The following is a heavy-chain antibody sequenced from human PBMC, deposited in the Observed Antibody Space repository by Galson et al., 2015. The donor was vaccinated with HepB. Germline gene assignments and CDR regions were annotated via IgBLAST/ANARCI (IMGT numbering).Heavy chain of an antibody. D-gene: IGHD4-17*01. J-gene: IGHJ4*02. CDR1: GFTFSSYS. CDR2: INSSSGTI. CDR3: ARVYGRGFDY. Sequence: SLRLSCAASGFTFSSYSMNWVRQAPGKGLEWVSFINSSSGTIYYADSVKGRFTISRDNAKNSLYLQMNSLRDEDTAVYYCARVYGRGFDYWGQGTLVTVSS. V-gene: IGHV3-48*02.